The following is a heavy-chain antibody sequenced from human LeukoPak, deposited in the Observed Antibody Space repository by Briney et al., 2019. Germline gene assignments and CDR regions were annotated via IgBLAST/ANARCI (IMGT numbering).Heavy chain of an antibody. J-gene: IGHJ4*02. D-gene: IGHD2-15*01. V-gene: IGHV3-74*01. CDR1: GFNLSSYR. CDR3: ARFRVAAVTTGFDY. CDR2: FNSDGSNA. Sequence: GSLRLSCAAPGFNLSSYRMHWVRQTPGKGLVWVLPFNSDGSNANYADSVKGRFTIFRDNAKNTLYLQMDSLRAEDTAVYYCARFRVAAVTTGFDYWGQGTLVTVSS.